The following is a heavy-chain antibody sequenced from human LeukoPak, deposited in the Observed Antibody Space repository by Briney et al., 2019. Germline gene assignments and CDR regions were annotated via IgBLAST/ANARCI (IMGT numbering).Heavy chain of an antibody. Sequence: SETLSLTCAVSGGSISSSNWWSWVRQPPGKGLEWIGEIYHSGSTNYNPSPKSRVTISVDTSKNQFSLKLSSVTAADTSVYYCARRTFGGVIKYWGQGTLVTVSS. J-gene: IGHJ4*02. CDR1: GGSISSSNW. V-gene: IGHV4-4*02. D-gene: IGHD3-16*02. CDR3: ARRTFGGVIKY. CDR2: IYHSGST.